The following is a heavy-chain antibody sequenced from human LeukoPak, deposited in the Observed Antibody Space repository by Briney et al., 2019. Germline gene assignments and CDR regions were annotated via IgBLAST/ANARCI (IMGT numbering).Heavy chain of an antibody. Sequence: SVKVSCKASGGTFSSYAISWVRQAPGQGLEWMGGITPIFGTANYAQKFQGRVTITADESTSTAYMELSSLRSEDTAVYYCARGPGEGGHYFDYWGQGTLVTVSS. CDR1: GGTFSSYA. CDR2: ITPIFGTA. D-gene: IGHD3-16*01. V-gene: IGHV1-69*13. CDR3: ARGPGEGGHYFDY. J-gene: IGHJ4*02.